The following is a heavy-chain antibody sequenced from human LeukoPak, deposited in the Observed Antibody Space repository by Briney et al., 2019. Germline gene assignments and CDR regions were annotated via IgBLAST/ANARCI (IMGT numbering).Heavy chain of an antibody. Sequence: SETLSLTCTVTGYSISTGYYWGWIRQTPGKGLEWIGSLYHSGSRYYNPSLKSRVTISVDTSKNEFSLKLNSVPAADSGVYYCARFNPESDFWGPGERVTVS. J-gene: IGHJ5*01. CDR2: LYHSGSR. CDR3: ARFNPESDF. V-gene: IGHV4-38-2*02. CDR1: GYSISTGYY.